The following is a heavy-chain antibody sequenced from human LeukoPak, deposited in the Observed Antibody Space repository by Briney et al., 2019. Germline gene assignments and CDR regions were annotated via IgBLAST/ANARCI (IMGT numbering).Heavy chain of an antibody. J-gene: IGHJ3*02. Sequence: SETLSLTCTVSGGSISSYYWSWIRQPPGKGLEWIGYIYYSGSTNYNPSLKSRVTISVDTSKNQFSLKLSSVTAADTAVYSCARGPYSYDSSGAFDIWGQGTMVTVSS. V-gene: IGHV4-59*08. CDR2: IYYSGST. CDR1: GGSISSYY. D-gene: IGHD3-22*01. CDR3: ARGPYSYDSSGAFDI.